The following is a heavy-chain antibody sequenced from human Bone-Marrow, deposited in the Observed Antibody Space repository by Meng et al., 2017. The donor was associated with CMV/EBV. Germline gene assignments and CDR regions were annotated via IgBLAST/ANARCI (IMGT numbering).Heavy chain of an antibody. V-gene: IGHV3-30*04. Sequence: GESLKISCAASGFTFSSYAMHWVRQAPGKGLEWVAVISYDGSNKYYADSVKGRFTISRDNSKNTLYLQMNSLRAEDPAVYYCARGMEWELRYWGQGTLVTVSS. CDR1: GFTFSSYA. J-gene: IGHJ4*02. D-gene: IGHD1-26*01. CDR2: ISYDGSNK. CDR3: ARGMEWELRY.